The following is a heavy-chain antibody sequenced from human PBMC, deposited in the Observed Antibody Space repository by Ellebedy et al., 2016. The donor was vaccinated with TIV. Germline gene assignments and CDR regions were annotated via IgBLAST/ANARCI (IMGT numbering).Heavy chain of an antibody. CDR1: GYTFSIYG. V-gene: IGHV1-3*01. J-gene: IGHJ6*02. CDR3: ARELNRYSNFEKFGMDV. D-gene: IGHD4-11*01. Sequence: ASVKVSXKASGYTFSIYGIHWVRQVPGQRPEWLGWINGGSGKTEYSQILQDRVTITRDTLATTVYMELSSLRYEDTAVYYCARELNRYSNFEKFGMDVWGQGTPVTVS. CDR2: INGGSGKT.